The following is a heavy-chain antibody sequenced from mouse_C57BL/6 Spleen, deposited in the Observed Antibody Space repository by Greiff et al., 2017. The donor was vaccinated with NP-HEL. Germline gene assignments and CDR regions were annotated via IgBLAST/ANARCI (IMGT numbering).Heavy chain of an antibody. CDR1: GYTFTDYN. J-gene: IGHJ2*01. CDR3: ARWGTTADY. CDR2: INPNNGGT. Sequence: EVKLQESGPELVKPGASVKMSCKASGYTFTDYNMHWVKQSHGKSLEWIGYINPNNGGTSYNQKFKGKATLTVNKSSSTAYMELRSLTSEDSAVYYCARWGTTADYWGQGTTLTVSS. V-gene: IGHV1-22*01. D-gene: IGHD1-2*01.